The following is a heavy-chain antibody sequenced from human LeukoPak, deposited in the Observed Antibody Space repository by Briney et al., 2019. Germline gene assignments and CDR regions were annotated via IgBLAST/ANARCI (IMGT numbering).Heavy chain of an antibody. Sequence: PGGSLRLSCAASGFTFSSYWMSWVRQAPGKGLEWVANIKQDGSEKYYVDSVKGRFTISSDTAKNSLYLQLNSLTVGDTAMYYCARDRDGDEDFDYWGRGTLVTVSS. V-gene: IGHV3-7*01. D-gene: IGHD4-17*01. J-gene: IGHJ4*02. CDR3: ARDRDGDEDFDY. CDR2: IKQDGSEK. CDR1: GFTFSSYW.